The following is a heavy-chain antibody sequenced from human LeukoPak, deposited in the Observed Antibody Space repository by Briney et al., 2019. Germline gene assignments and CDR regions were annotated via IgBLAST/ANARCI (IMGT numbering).Heavy chain of an antibody. Sequence: ASVKVSCKASGGTFSSYAIGWVRQAPGQRLEWMGGIIPILGVGNYAQKFQGRVTITADKSTSTAYMELSSLRSEDTAVYYCARDEKYSSNWASSMFDYWGQGTLVTVSS. CDR1: GGTFSSYA. V-gene: IGHV1-69*04. D-gene: IGHD6-13*01. CDR3: ARDEKYSSNWASSMFDY. J-gene: IGHJ4*02. CDR2: IIPILGVG.